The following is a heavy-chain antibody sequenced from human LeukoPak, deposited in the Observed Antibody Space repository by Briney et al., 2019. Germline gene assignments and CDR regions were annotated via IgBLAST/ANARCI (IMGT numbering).Heavy chain of an antibody. CDR2: IWHDGSNK. Sequence: GGSLRLSCAASGFIFNNYGMHWVRQAPGKGLEWVAVIWHDGSNKYYADSVKGRFTISRDNSKNTLYLQMNSLRAEDTAVYYCARGPYSGSYPVDYWGQGTLVTVSS. D-gene: IGHD1-26*01. J-gene: IGHJ4*02. CDR3: ARGPYSGSYPVDY. V-gene: IGHV3-30*19. CDR1: GFIFNNYG.